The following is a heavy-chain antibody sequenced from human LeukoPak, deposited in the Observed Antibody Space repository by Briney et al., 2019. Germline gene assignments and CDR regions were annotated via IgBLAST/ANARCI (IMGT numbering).Heavy chain of an antibody. V-gene: IGHV3-7*01. J-gene: IGHJ4*02. Sequence: QSGGSLRLSCAASGFTFSSYWMSWVRQAPGKGLEWVANIKQDGSEKYYVDSVKGRLTISRDNAKNSLYLQMNSLRAEDTAVYYCARDDDYGDYGNSYVYWGQGTLVTVSS. CDR3: ARDDDYGDYGNSYVY. CDR2: IKQDGSEK. D-gene: IGHD4-17*01. CDR1: GFTFSSYW.